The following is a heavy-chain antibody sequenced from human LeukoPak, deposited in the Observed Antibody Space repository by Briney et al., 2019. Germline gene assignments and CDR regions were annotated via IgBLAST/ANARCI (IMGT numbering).Heavy chain of an antibody. CDR3: ARLYGTYFDY. CDR2: FEPVDSDT. Sequence: GESLKISCKGSGYIFTNYWIGWVRQMPGKGLEWMAIFEPVDSDTRYSPSFQGQVTISADKSISTVYLQWSSLKASDTAMYYCARLYGTYFDYWGQGTLVTVSS. J-gene: IGHJ4*02. CDR1: GYIFTNYW. D-gene: IGHD3-10*01. V-gene: IGHV5-51*01.